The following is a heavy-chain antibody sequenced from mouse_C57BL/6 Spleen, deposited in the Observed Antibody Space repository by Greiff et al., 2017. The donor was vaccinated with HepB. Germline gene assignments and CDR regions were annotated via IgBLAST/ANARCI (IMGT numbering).Heavy chain of an antibody. D-gene: IGHD3-2*02. V-gene: IGHV1-69*01. Sequence: QVQLQQPGAELVMPGASVKLSCKASGYTFTSYWMHWVKQRPGQGLEWIGEIDPSDSYTNYNQKFKGKSTLTVDKSSSTAYMQLSSLTSEDSAVYYCARGGDSSGYIRYFDYWGQGTTLTVSS. J-gene: IGHJ2*01. CDR2: IDPSDSYT. CDR1: GYTFTSYW. CDR3: ARGGDSSGYIRYFDY.